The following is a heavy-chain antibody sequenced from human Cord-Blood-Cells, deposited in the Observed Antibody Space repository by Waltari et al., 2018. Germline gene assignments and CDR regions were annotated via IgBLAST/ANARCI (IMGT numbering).Heavy chain of an antibody. J-gene: IGHJ6*02. Sequence: QVQLQESGPGLVKPSETLSLTCTVSGGSISSYYRSWIRQPPGKGLEWIGYIYYSGSTNYNPSLKSRVTISVDTSKNQFSLKLSSVTAADTAVYYCASRMYYYYGMDVWGQGTTVTVSS. V-gene: IGHV4-59*01. CDR2: IYYSGST. CDR3: ASRMYYYYGMDV. CDR1: GGSISSYY.